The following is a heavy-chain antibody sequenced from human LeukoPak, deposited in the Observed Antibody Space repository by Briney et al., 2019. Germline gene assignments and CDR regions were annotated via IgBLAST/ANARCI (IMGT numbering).Heavy chain of an antibody. V-gene: IGHV5-51*01. Sequence: GESLKISCKGSGYSFTSYWIGWVRQLPGKGLEWMGIIYPGDSDTRYSPSFQGQVPFSANKSISTAYQQWSSLKASDTAMYHCPRHDPREGTAMVYWVQGTLVTVSS. D-gene: IGHD5-18*01. CDR2: IYPGDSDT. CDR3: PRHDPREGTAMVY. J-gene: IGHJ4*02. CDR1: GYSFTSYW.